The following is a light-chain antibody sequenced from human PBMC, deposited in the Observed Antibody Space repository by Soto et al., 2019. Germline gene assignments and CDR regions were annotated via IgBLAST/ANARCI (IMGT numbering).Light chain of an antibody. J-gene: IGLJ3*02. V-gene: IGLV1-44*01. CDR1: SSNIGSNT. Sequence: QSVLTQPPSASGTPGQTVTISCSGSSSNIGSNTVNWYQQLPGAAPKLLIYSNNQRPSGVPDRFSGSKSGTSASLAISGLQSEDEADYYCAPWDDSLNGPVFSGGTKLTVL. CDR3: APWDDSLNGPV. CDR2: SNN.